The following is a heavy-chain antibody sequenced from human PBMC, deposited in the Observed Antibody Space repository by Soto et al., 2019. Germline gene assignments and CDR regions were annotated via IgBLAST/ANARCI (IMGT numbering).Heavy chain of an antibody. J-gene: IGHJ6*03. CDR3: AKSLVFVDHAYMDV. V-gene: IGHV1-69*08. Sequence: SVEVSSKASGVSFTSYFFSSARQEPGQGLEWMGRVIPIQGTANYALKFQDRVTITADKSTNTVYMELRSLRPEDTALYYCAKSLVFVDHAYMDVWGKGTTVTVSS. CDR1: GVSFTSYF. CDR2: VIPIQGTA. D-gene: IGHD2-21*01.